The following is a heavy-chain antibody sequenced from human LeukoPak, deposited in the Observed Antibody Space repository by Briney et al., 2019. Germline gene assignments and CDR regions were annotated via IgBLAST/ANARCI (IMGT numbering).Heavy chain of an antibody. CDR2: INAGNGNT. V-gene: IGHV1-3*03. D-gene: IGHD6-19*01. Sequence: GASVKVSCKASGYTFTGYYMHWVRQAPGQRLEWMGWINAGNGNTKYSQEFQGRVTISRDTSATTVYMELSSLRSEDMAVYYCARVVKYSSGPLTDLLPYYFDSWGQGTLVTVSS. J-gene: IGHJ4*02. CDR3: ARVVKYSSGPLTDLLPYYFDS. CDR1: GYTFTGYY.